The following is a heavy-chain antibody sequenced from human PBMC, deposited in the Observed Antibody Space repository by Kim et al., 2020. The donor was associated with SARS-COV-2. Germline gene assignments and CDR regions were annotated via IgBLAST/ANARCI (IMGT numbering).Heavy chain of an antibody. Sequence: GGSLRLSCAASGFTVSSNYMSWAGKPQGRGLGWVSVINSVGSPYYADSVKGRFTIPRDNSKNTLYLQMNSLRAEDTAVYYCARGSGSYYVRGEDWGQGTLVTVSS. V-gene: IGHV3-53*01. J-gene: IGHJ4*02. CDR1: GFTVSSNY. CDR2: INSVGSP. D-gene: IGHD1-26*01. CDR3: ARGSGSYYVRGED.